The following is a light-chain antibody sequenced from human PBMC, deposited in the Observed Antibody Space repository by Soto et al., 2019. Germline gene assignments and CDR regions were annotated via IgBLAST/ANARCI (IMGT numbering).Light chain of an antibody. Sequence: VLILYTVTVSLSPGERATLSCRASQFVASNSLAWYQQKPGQAPRVVIYDASNRATGIPDRFSGSGSGTDFTLTISRLEAEDFAVYYCTQSGCPPRRFADGTKVDI. CDR3: TQSGCPPRR. CDR2: DAS. CDR1: QFVASNS. J-gene: IGKJ1*01. V-gene: IGKV3-20*01.